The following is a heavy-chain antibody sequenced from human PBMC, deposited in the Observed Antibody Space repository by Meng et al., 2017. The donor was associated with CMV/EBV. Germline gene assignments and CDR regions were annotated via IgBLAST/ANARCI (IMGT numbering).Heavy chain of an antibody. CDR3: AKDQDIVATGGAFDY. D-gene: IGHD5-12*01. V-gene: IGHV3-43*01. Sequence: GSLRLSCAASGFTFDDYTMHWVRQAPGKGLEWVSLISWDGGSTYYADSVKGRFTISRDNSKNSLYLQMNSLRTEDTALYYCAKDQDIVATGGAFDYWGQGTLVTVSS. J-gene: IGHJ4*02. CDR2: ISWDGGST. CDR1: GFTFDDYT.